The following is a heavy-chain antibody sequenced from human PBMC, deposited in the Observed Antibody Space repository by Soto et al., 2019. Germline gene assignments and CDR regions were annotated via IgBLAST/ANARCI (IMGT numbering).Heavy chain of an antibody. D-gene: IGHD6-6*01. V-gene: IGHV1-69*04. J-gene: IGHJ4*02. CDR2: IIPILGIA. Sequence: ASVKVSCKASGGTFSSYTISWVRQAPGQGLEWMGRIIPILGIANYAQKFQGRVTITADKSTSTAYMELSSLRSEDTAVYYCARDASSSSGGHFDYWGQGTLVTVSS. CDR1: GGTFSSYT. CDR3: ARDASSSSGGHFDY.